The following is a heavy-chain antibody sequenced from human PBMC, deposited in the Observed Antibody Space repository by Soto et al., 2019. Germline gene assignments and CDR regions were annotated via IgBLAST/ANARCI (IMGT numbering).Heavy chain of an antibody. CDR2: IIPIFGTA. J-gene: IGHJ4*02. CDR3: ARDKF. V-gene: IGHV1-69*13. CDR1: GGNFTSDL. Sequence: SVTVSCKASGGNFTSDLIAWVRQAPGQGLEWMGGIIPIFGTANYAQKFQGRVTITADESTSTVYMDLKSLTSEDSAVYYCARDKFWGQGTPVTVSS.